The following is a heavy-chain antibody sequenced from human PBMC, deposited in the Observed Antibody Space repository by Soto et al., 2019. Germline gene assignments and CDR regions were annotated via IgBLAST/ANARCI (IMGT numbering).Heavy chain of an antibody. J-gene: IGHJ6*02. D-gene: IGHD6-19*01. CDR2: INPNSGVA. Sequence: VELVQSGAEVEKPGAAVRISCKTSGYTFTAYYIHWVRQAPGQGLEWRGWINPNSGVANYAQKYQGRVHKSRGTFISTVYIELTKLRSEDTTSYYCARQRSGSEYPQYHHRGMAVWGQATT. CDR3: ARQRSGSEYPQYHHRGMAV. V-gene: IGHV1-2*02. CDR1: GYTFTAYY.